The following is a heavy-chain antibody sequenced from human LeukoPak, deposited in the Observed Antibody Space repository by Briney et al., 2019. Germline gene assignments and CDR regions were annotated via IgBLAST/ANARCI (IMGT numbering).Heavy chain of an antibody. CDR2: ISAYNGNT. CDR3: ARVGDDYSNFYYYYYMDA. Sequence: GASVKVSCKASGYTFTSYGISWVRQAPGQGLEWMGWISAYNGNTNYAQKLQGRVTMTTDTSTSTAYMELRSLRSDDTAVYYCARVGDDYSNFYYYYYMDAWGKGTTVTVSS. V-gene: IGHV1-18*01. D-gene: IGHD4-11*01. J-gene: IGHJ6*03. CDR1: GYTFTSYG.